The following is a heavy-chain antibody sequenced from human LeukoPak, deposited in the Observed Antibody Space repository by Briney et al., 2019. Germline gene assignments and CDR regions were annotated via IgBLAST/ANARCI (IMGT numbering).Heavy chain of an antibody. CDR2: ISSSSSYI. V-gene: IGHV3-21*01. CDR1: GFTFSSYS. J-gene: IGHJ6*02. D-gene: IGHD2-2*01. Sequence: PGGSLRLSCASSGFTFSSYSKNWARQARGKGLEGVSSISSSSSYIYSADSVKGRFTISRDNAKNSLYLQMNSLRAEDTAVYYCVRYCSSTSCLDMDVWGQGTTVTVSS. CDR3: VRYCSSTSCLDMDV.